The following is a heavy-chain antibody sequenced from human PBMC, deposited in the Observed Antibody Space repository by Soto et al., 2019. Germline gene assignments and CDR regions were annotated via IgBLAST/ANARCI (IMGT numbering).Heavy chain of an antibody. CDR2: IYYSGST. V-gene: IGHV4-61*01. CDR3: ARSRYSSGWYMWGFDP. Sequence: SDTRSLTCPVSGSSVSSGSYYWRWIRQPPGKGLEWIGYIYYSGSTNYNPSLKSRVTISVDTSKNQFSLKLSSVTAADTAVYYCARSRYSSGWYMWGFDPWGQGTLVTVSS. D-gene: IGHD6-19*01. CDR1: GSSVSSGSYY. J-gene: IGHJ5*02.